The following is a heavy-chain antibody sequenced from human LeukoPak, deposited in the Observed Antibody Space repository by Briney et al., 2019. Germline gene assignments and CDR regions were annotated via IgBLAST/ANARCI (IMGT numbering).Heavy chain of an antibody. CDR1: GYTLTELS. J-gene: IGHJ4*02. V-gene: IGHV1-24*01. CDR3: ATDFRGTYYYGSGRSY. Sequence: ASVKVSCKVSGYTLTELSMHWVRQAPGKGLEWMGGFDPEDGETIYAQKFQGRVTMTEDTSTDTAYMELSSLRSEDTAVYYCATDFRGTYYYGSGRSYWGQGTLVTVSS. D-gene: IGHD3-10*01. CDR2: FDPEDGET.